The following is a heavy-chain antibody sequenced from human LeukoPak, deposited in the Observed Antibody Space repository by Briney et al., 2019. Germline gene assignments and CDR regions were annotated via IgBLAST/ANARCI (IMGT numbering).Heavy chain of an antibody. D-gene: IGHD3-10*01. J-gene: IGHJ4*02. CDR3: GGLWSFDY. CDR2: VNGDGSRT. CDR1: GFTFTSYW. Sequence: GGSLRLSCAASGFTFTSYWMHWVRQGPEKGLVWVSRVNGDGSRTTYADTVKGRFTISRDSAKNSLYLQMNSLRAEDTAVYYCGGLWSFDYWGQGTLVTVSS. V-gene: IGHV3-74*01.